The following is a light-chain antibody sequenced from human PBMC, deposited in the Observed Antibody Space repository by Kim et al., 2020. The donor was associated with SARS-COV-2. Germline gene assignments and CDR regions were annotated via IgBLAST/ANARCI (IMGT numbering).Light chain of an antibody. V-gene: IGLV1-40*01. Sequence: RVTISCTGSSSNIGAGYDVHWYQQLPGTAPKLLIYGNSNRPSGVPDRFSGSKSGTSASLAITGRQAEDEADYYCQSYDSSLSGYVFGTGTKVTVL. CDR1: SSNIGAGYD. CDR3: QSYDSSLSGYV. CDR2: GNS. J-gene: IGLJ1*01.